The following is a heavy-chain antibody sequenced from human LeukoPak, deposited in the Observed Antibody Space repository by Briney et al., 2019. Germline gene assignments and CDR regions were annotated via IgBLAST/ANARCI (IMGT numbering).Heavy chain of an antibody. CDR1: GYSFTSYW. D-gene: IGHD1-26*01. Sequence: GESLKISCKGSGYSFTSYWIGWGRQMPGKGLEWMGIIYPGDSDTRYSPSFEGQVTISADKSISTAYLQWSSLNASDTAMYYCARVSIVGATTDAFDILGQGTMVTVSS. CDR3: ARVSIVGATTDAFDI. V-gene: IGHV5-51*01. CDR2: IYPGDSDT. J-gene: IGHJ3*02.